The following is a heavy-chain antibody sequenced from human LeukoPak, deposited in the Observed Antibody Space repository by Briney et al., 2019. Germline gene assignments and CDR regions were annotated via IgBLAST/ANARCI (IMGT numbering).Heavy chain of an antibody. CDR1: GFTVSSNY. J-gene: IGHJ4*02. Sequence: GGSLRLSCAASGFTVSSNYMSWVRQAPGKGLEWVSVIYSGGSTYYADSVKGRFIISRDNSKNTLYLQMDSLRAEDTAVYYCARLYSSGWYYFDYWGQGTLVTVSS. CDR3: ARLYSSGWYYFDY. V-gene: IGHV3-53*01. D-gene: IGHD6-19*01. CDR2: IYSGGST.